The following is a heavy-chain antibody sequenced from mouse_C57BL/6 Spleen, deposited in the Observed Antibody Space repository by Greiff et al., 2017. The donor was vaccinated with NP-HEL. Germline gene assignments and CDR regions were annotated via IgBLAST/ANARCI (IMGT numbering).Heavy chain of an antibody. J-gene: IGHJ2*01. Sequence: QVQLQQSGAELVRPGASVKMSCKASGYTFTSYYMHWVKQTPGQGLEWIGAIYPGTGDTSYNQKFKGKATLTVDKSSSTAYMELSSLTSEDSAVYFCTRAANYGGNCYIDYWGQGTTVTVSS. CDR1: GYTFTSYY. V-gene: IGHV1-12*01. CDR3: TRAANYGGNCYIDY. D-gene: IGHD2-1*01. CDR2: IYPGTGDT.